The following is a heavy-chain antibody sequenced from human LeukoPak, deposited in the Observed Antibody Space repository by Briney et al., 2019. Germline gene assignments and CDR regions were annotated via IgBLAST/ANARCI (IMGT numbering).Heavy chain of an antibody. Sequence: ASVKVSCKASGYTFSVYYMHWVRQAPGQGVEWMGWINPNSGGTNYAQKFQGRVTMTRDTSISTAYMELSRLRSGDTAVYYCARGYPLSTTAAGTYFQHWGQGTLVTVSS. CDR1: GYTFSVYY. CDR3: ARGYPLSTTAAGTYFQH. CDR2: INPNSGGT. D-gene: IGHD6-13*01. J-gene: IGHJ1*01. V-gene: IGHV1-2*02.